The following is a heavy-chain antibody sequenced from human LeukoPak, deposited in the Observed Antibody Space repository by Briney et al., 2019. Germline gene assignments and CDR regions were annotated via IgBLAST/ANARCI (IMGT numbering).Heavy chain of an antibody. D-gene: IGHD2-15*01. Sequence: ASVKVSCKASGYTFTGYYMHWVRQAPGQGLEWMGRINPNSGGTNYAQKFQGRVTMTRDTSISTAYMELSRLRSDDTAVYYCARPYCSGGSCYGKYYFDYWGQGTLVTVSS. J-gene: IGHJ4*02. CDR3: ARPYCSGGSCYGKYYFDY. CDR1: GYTFTGYY. V-gene: IGHV1-2*06. CDR2: INPNSGGT.